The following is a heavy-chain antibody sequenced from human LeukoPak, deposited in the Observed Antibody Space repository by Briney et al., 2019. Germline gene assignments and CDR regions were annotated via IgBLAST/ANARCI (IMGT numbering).Heavy chain of an antibody. CDR1: GGSISSGSYY. Sequence: PSETLSLTCTVSGGSISSGSYYWSWIRQPAGKGLEWIGRIYTSGNTNYNPSLKSRVTISMDTSKNQFSLKLSSVTAADTAVYYCARVEATATAYFDSWGQGTLVTVSS. J-gene: IGHJ4*02. CDR2: IYTSGNT. CDR3: ARVEATATAYFDS. V-gene: IGHV4-61*02. D-gene: IGHD5-18*01.